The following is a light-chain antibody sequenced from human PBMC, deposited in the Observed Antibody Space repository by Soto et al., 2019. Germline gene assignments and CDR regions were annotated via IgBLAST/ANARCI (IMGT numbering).Light chain of an antibody. Sequence: DIQMTQSPSTLSASAGDRVTITWRASQSISSWLAWYQQQPGKAPKLLIYDASSLESGVPSGFSGSGSGTDFTLTISSLQPEDFATYYCQQANSFPLAFGQGTRLEIK. V-gene: IGKV1-5*01. CDR2: DAS. CDR1: QSISSW. CDR3: QQANSFPLA. J-gene: IGKJ5*01.